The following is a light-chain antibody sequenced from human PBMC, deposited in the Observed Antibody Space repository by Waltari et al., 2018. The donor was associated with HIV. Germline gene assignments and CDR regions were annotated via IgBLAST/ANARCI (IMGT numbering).Light chain of an antibody. CDR3: QVWDSSTDHVI. CDR2: DDD. V-gene: IGLV3-21*02. J-gene: IGLJ2*01. Sequence: SYTLTQPPSVSVAPGQTARITCEGTTIGSRTVHWYQQKPGQAPTVVVYDDDDRPSGSPERFSGSNSENTATLTISRVEAGDEADYYCQVWDSSTDHVIFGGGTKLTVL. CDR1: TIGSRT.